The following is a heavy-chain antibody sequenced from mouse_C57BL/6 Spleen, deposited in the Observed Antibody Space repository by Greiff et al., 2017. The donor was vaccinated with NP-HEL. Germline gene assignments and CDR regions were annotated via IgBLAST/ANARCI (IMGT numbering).Heavy chain of an antibody. J-gene: IGHJ2*01. CDR1: GYTFTSYW. V-gene: IGHV1-26*01. CDR2: INPNNGGT. D-gene: IGHD1-1*02. CDR3: ARMGGYYFDY. Sequence: VQLQQPGAELVKPGASVKLSCKASGYTFTSYWMHWVKQSHGKSLEWIGDINPNNGGTSYNQKFKGKATLTVDKSSSTAYMELRSLTSEDSAVYYCARMGGYYFDYWGQGTTLTVSS.